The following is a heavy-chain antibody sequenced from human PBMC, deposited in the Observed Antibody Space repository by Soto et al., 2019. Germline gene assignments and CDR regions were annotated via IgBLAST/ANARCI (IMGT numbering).Heavy chain of an antibody. Sequence: SETLSLTCAVYGGSFSGSSWGWIRQPPGKGLAWIGEINHSGSTNYNPSLKSRVTISVDTSKKWFSVKLTSVTAADTAVYYCARGRISGGRNDVFDIWGQGTMVTVSS. D-gene: IGHD2-15*01. V-gene: IGHV4-34*01. J-gene: IGHJ3*02. CDR1: GGSFSGSS. CDR2: INHSGST. CDR3: ARGRISGGRNDVFDI.